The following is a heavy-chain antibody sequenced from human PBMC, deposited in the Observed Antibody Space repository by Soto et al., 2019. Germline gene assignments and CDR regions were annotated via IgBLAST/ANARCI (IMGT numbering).Heavy chain of an antibody. V-gene: IGHV4-4*02. Sequence: QVQLQESGPGLVKPSGTLSLTCAVSGGSISSSNWWSWVRQPPGKGLEWIGEIYHSGSTNCNPSLKRRVTISVDKSKNQFSLKLSSVTAADTAVYYCATQDTYYYDSSGTPAAFDIWGQGTMVTVSS. D-gene: IGHD3-22*01. J-gene: IGHJ3*02. CDR1: GGSISSSNW. CDR2: IYHSGST. CDR3: ATQDTYYYDSSGTPAAFDI.